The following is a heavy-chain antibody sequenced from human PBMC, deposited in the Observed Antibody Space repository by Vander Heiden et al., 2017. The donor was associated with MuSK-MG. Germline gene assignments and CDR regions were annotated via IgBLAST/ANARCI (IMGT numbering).Heavy chain of an antibody. D-gene: IGHD6-13*01. CDR3: AKEAGYRSSGYVADY. J-gene: IGHJ4*02. CDR2: IRGSGGST. Sequence: EVQLLESGGGLVQPGGSLRLSCAASGFTFSGYAMSWVRQARGKGLEWVSAIRGSGGSTHYADSVKGRCTISRDNSKNTLYLQMNSRRAEDTAVYYGAKEAGYRSSGYVADYWGQGTRGNVAS. CDR1: GFTFSGYA. V-gene: IGHV3-23*01.